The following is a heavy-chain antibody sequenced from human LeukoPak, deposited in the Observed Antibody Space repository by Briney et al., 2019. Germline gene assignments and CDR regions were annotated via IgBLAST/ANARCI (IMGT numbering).Heavy chain of an antibody. Sequence: GGSLRLSCAASGFTFSNYGMNWVRQAPGKGLEWVSAISGSGGSTYYADSVKGRFTISRDNAKNSLYLQMNSLRAEDTAVYYCAELGITMIGGVWGKGTTVTISS. J-gene: IGHJ6*04. V-gene: IGHV3-23*01. D-gene: IGHD3-10*02. CDR3: AELGITMIGGV. CDR2: ISGSGGST. CDR1: GFTFSNYG.